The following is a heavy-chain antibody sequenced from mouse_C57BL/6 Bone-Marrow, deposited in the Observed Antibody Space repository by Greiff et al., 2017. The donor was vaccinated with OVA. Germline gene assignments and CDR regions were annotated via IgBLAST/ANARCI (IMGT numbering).Heavy chain of an antibody. Sequence: VQLKESGPVLVKPGASVKMSCKASGYTFTDYYMNWVKQSHGKSLEWIGVINPYNGGTSYNQKFKGKATLTVDKSSSTAYMELNSLTSEDSAVYYCANDYDGGYAMDYWGQGTSVTVSS. CDR1: GYTFTDYY. D-gene: IGHD2-4*01. V-gene: IGHV1-19*01. J-gene: IGHJ4*01. CDR3: ANDYDGGYAMDY. CDR2: INPYNGGT.